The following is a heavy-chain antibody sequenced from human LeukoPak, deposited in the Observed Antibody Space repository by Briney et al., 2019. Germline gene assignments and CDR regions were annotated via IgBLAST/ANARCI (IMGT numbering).Heavy chain of an antibody. Sequence: GGSLRLSCAATGLTVSSNYMSWVRQAPGEGLEWVSSISSSSSYIYYADSVKGRFTISRDNAKNSLYLQMNSLRAEDTAVYYCARTLRITIFHHAFDIWGQGTMVTVSS. CDR3: ARTLRITIFHHAFDI. CDR2: ISSSSSYI. CDR1: GLTVSSNY. V-gene: IGHV3-21*01. D-gene: IGHD3-9*01. J-gene: IGHJ3*02.